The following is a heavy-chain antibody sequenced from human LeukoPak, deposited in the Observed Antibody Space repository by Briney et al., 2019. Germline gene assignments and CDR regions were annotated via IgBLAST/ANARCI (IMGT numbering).Heavy chain of an antibody. Sequence: ASVKVSCKASGYTFTGYYMHWVRQAPGQGLEWMGRINPNSGGTNYAQKFQGRVTMTRDTSINTAYMDLSRLRSDDTAVYYCARERNSVYYFNVVAPSYFDYWGQGTLVTVSS. D-gene: IGHD3-22*01. CDR3: ARERNSVYYFNVVAPSYFDY. CDR1: GYTFTGYY. CDR2: INPNSGGT. J-gene: IGHJ4*02. V-gene: IGHV1-2*06.